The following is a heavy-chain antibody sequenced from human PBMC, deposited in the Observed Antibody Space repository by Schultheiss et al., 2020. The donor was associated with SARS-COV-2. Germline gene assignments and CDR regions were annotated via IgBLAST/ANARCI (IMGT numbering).Heavy chain of an antibody. V-gene: IGHV3-23*01. CDR2: ISGSGGST. J-gene: IGHJ3*02. Sequence: GGSLRLSCAASGFTFSSYGMHWVRQAPGKGLEWVSTISGSGGSTDYADSVKGRLTISRDNSKNTLYLQMNSLRAEDTAVYYCARASRDGYPDAFDIWGQGTMVTVSS. D-gene: IGHD5-24*01. CDR3: ARASRDGYPDAFDI. CDR1: GFTFSSYG.